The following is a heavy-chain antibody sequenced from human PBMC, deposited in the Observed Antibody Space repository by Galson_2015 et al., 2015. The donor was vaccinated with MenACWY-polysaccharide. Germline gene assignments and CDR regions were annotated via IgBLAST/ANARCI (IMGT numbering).Heavy chain of an antibody. J-gene: IGHJ4*02. CDR2: IYSGGST. CDR3: ATLRGGYYDSWSGDKMFDY. Sequence: SLRLSCAASGFTVSSNYMSWVRQAPGKGLEWVSVIYSGGSTYYADSVKGRFTISRDNSKNTLYLQMNSLRAEDTAVYYCATLRGGYYDSWSGDKMFDYWGQGTLVPVSS. D-gene: IGHD3-3*01. CDR1: GFTVSSNY. V-gene: IGHV3-53*01.